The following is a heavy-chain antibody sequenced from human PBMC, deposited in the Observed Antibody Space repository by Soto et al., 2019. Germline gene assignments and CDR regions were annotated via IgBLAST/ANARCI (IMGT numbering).Heavy chain of an antibody. CDR3: ARQRRSGWYPRWFDP. CDR2: IYYSGST. J-gene: IGHJ5*02. D-gene: IGHD6-19*01. V-gene: IGHV4-39*01. CDR1: GGSISSSSYY. Sequence: PSETLSLTCTVSGGSISSSSYYWGWIRQPPGKGLEWIGSIYYSGSTYYNPSLKSRVTISVDTSKNQFSLKLSSVTAADTAVYYCARQRRSGWYPRWFDPWGQGTLVTVSS.